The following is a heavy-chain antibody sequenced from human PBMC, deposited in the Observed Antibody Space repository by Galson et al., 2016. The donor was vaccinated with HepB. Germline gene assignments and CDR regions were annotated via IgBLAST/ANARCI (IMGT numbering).Heavy chain of an antibody. D-gene: IGHD5-18*01. CDR3: AKNSVQYSYHYWGFDY. CDR2: IWNDGSYK. CDR1: GFTFSGYG. J-gene: IGHJ4*02. V-gene: IGHV3-33*03. Sequence: SLRLSCVASGFTFSGYGMHWVRQAPGKGLEWVALIWNDGSYKNYADSVKGRFTISRDNAKNSLYLQMNSLRVEDTAVYYCAKNSVQYSYHYWGFDYWGQGTLVTVSS.